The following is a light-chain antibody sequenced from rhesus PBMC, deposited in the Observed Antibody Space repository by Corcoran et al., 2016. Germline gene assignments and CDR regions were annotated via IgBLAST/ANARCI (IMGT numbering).Light chain of an antibody. CDR2: DVS. J-gene: IGLJ1*01. CDR1: SSDIGGYKY. V-gene: IGLV2-23*01. Sequence: QAALTQPPSVSGSPGQSVTISCTGTSSDIGGYKYVSWYQQYPGKAPKLMIYDVSKRPSGVSDRFSGPKSGNTASLPISGLQAEDEADYYCSSSAGSITFIFGPGTRLTVL. CDR3: SSSAGSITFI.